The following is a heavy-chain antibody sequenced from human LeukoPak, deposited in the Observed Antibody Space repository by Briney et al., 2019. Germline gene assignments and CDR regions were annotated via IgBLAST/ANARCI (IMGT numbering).Heavy chain of an antibody. CDR3: ARVTLGGGDLDY. CDR1: GFTFSSYS. CDR2: ISSSSSYI. J-gene: IGHJ4*02. D-gene: IGHD2-21*02. Sequence: GRSLRLSCAASGFTFSSYSMNWVRQAPGKGLEWVSSISSSSSYIYYADSVKGRFTISRDNAKNSLYLQMNSLRAEDTAVYYCARVTLGGGDLDYWGQGTLVTVSS. V-gene: IGHV3-21*01.